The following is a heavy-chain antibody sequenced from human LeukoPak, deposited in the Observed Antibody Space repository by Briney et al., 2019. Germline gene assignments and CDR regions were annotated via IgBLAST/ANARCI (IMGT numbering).Heavy chain of an antibody. Sequence: PSETLSLTCTVSGGSISSSSYYWGWIRQPPGKGLEWIGSIYYNGSTYYNPSLKSRVTISVDTSKNQFSLKLSSVTAADTAVYYCASPWGSSQDYWGQGTLVTVSS. D-gene: IGHD3-16*01. CDR1: GGSISSSSYY. CDR3: ASPWGSSQDY. CDR2: IYYNGST. V-gene: IGHV4-39*01. J-gene: IGHJ4*02.